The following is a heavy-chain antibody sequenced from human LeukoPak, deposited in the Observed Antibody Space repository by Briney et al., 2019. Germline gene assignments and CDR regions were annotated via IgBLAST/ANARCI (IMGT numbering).Heavy chain of an antibody. Sequence: SETLSLTCAVYGGSFSGYYWSWIRQPPGKGLEWIGEINHSGSTTYNPSLKSRVTISVDTSKNQFSLKLSSVTAADTAVYYCARIAVAGTVDYWGQGTLVTVSS. D-gene: IGHD6-19*01. CDR2: INHSGST. J-gene: IGHJ4*02. CDR3: ARIAVAGTVDY. V-gene: IGHV4-34*01. CDR1: GGSFSGYY.